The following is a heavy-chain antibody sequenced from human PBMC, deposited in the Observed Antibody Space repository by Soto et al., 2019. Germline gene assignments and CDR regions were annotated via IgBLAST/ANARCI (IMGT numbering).Heavy chain of an antibody. CDR3: ARRGSQTWFDP. CDR2: IYYSGST. CDR1: GGSISSYY. J-gene: IGHJ5*02. V-gene: IGHV4-59*01. Sequence: PSETLSLTCTVSGGSISSYYWSWIRQPPGKVLEWIGYIYYSGSTNYNPSLKSRVTISVDTSKNQFSLKLSSVTAADTAVYYCARRGSQTWFDPWGQGTLVTVSS.